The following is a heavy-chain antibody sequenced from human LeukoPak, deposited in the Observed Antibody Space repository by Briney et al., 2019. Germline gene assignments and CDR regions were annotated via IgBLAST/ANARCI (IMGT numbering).Heavy chain of an antibody. CDR2: ISGSSIYK. CDR1: GFTFSRYS. D-gene: IGHD3-22*01. Sequence: GGSLRLSCAASGFTFSRYSMNWVRQAPGKGLEWVSSISGSSIYKYYADSVKGRFTISRDNAKNSLYLQMNSQRAEDTAVYYCARDFYDSSGYYYDYWGQGTLVTVSS. V-gene: IGHV3-21*01. J-gene: IGHJ4*02. CDR3: ARDFYDSSGYYYDY.